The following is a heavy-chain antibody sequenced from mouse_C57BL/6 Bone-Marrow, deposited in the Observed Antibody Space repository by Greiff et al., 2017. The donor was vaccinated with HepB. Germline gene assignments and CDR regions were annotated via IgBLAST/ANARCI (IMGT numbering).Heavy chain of an antibody. Sequence: EVQRVESGGDLVKPGGSLKLSCAASGFTFSSYGMSWVRQTPDKRLEWVATISSGGSYTYYPDSVKGRFTISRDNAKNTLYLQMSSLKSEDTAMYYCARPGSNYERAYWGQGTLVTVSA. CDR1: GFTFSSYG. D-gene: IGHD2-5*01. CDR2: ISSGGSYT. CDR3: ARPGSNYERAY. V-gene: IGHV5-6*01. J-gene: IGHJ3*01.